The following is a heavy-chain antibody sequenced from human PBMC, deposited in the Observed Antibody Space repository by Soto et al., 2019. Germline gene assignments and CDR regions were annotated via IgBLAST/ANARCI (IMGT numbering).Heavy chain of an antibody. J-gene: IGHJ5*02. D-gene: IGHD6-19*01. CDR2: INPNSGGT. V-gene: IGHV1-2*04. CDR1: GYTFTGYY. CDR3: ARGSRAVAGKNNWFDP. Sequence: QVQLVQSGAEGKKPGASVKVSCKASGYTFTGYYMHWVRQAPGQGLEWMGWINPNSGGTNYAQKFQGWVTMTRDTSISTAYMELSRLRSDDTAVYYCARGSRAVAGKNNWFDPWGQGTLVTVSS.